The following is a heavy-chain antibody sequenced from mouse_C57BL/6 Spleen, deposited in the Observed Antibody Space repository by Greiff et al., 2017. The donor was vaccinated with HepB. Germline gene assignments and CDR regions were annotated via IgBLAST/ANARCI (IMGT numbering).Heavy chain of an antibody. D-gene: IGHD2-4*01. CDR3: ARGRVDYSYYFDY. CDR1: GYSITSGYY. V-gene: IGHV3-6*01. Sequence: ESGPGLVKPSQSLSLTCSVTGYSITSGYYWNWIRQFPGNKLEWMGYISYDGSNNYNPSLKNRISITRDTSKNQFFLKLNSVTTEDTATYYCARGRVDYSYYFDYWGQGTTLTVSS. CDR2: ISYDGSN. J-gene: IGHJ2*01.